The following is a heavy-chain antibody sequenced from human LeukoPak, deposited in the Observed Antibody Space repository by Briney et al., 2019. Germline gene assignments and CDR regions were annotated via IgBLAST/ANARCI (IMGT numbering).Heavy chain of an antibody. CDR1: GFSFSIYG. CDR2: ISYDGSNK. V-gene: IGHV3-30*03. CDR3: ARGNYYDSSGYPMDV. J-gene: IGHJ6*02. Sequence: GRSLRLSCAASGFSFSIYGMHWVRQAPGKGLEWVAVISYDGSNKYYADSVKGRFTISRDNSKNTLYLQMNSLRAEDTAVYYCARGNYYDSSGYPMDVWGQGTTVTVSS. D-gene: IGHD3-22*01.